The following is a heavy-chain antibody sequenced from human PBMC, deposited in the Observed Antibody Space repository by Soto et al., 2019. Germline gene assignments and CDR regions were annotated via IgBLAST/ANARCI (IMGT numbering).Heavy chain of an antibody. CDR3: ARATTVTKVSYNWFDP. CDR1: GYTFTSYY. CDR2: INPSGGST. D-gene: IGHD4-4*01. J-gene: IGHJ5*02. V-gene: IGHV1-46*03. Sequence: ASVKVSCKASGYTFTSYYMHWVRQAPGQGLEWMGIINPSGGSTSYAQKFQGRVTMTRDTSTSTVYMELSSLRSEDTAVYYCARATTVTKVSYNWFDPWGQGTLVTVSS.